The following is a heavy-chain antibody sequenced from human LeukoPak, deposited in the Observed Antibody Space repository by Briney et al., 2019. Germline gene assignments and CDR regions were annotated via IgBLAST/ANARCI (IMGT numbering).Heavy chain of an antibody. J-gene: IGHJ4*02. Sequence: GGSLRGSCAASGFSFSTYGMHWVRQAPGKGLEWVAVIWSDGSQEYYADSVKGRFTISRDNSKNALYLQMNGLRDEDLAVYYCVRRGSRTYDFDYWGQGTLVTVSS. D-gene: IGHD2-2*01. V-gene: IGHV3-33*01. CDR2: IWSDGSQE. CDR1: GFSFSTYG. CDR3: VRRGSRTYDFDY.